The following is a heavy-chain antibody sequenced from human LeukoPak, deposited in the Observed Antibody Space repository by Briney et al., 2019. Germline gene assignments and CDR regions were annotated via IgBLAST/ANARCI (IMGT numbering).Heavy chain of an antibody. D-gene: IGHD3-16*02. CDR2: INHSGST. Sequence: PSETLSLTCAVYGGSFSGYYWSWIRQPPGKGLEWIGEINHSGSTNYNPSLKSRVTISVDTSKNQFSLKLSSVTAADTAVYYYARGYYDYVWGSYRPNPYFDYWGQGTLVTVSS. J-gene: IGHJ4*02. CDR1: GGSFSGYY. V-gene: IGHV4-34*01. CDR3: ARGYYDYVWGSYRPNPYFDY.